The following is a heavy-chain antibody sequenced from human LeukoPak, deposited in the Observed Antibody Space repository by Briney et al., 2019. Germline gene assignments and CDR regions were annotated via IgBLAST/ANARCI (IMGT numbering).Heavy chain of an antibody. CDR2: IYPGDSDT. J-gene: IGHJ4*02. V-gene: IGHV5-51*01. CDR1: GYSFTSYW. D-gene: IGHD6-13*01. CDR3: ARHDLPSSSWNPPVVFDY. Sequence: WESLKISCKGSGYSFTSYWIGWVRQMPGKGPEWMGIIYPGDSDTRYSPSFQGQVTISADKSISTAYLQWSSLKASDTAMYYCARHDLPSSSWNPPVVFDYWGQGTLVTVSS.